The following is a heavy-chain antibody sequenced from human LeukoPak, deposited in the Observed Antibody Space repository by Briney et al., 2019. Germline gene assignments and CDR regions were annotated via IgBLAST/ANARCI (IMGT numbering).Heavy chain of an antibody. D-gene: IGHD5-12*01. CDR1: GYTFTGYY. Sequence: ASVRVSCKASGYTFTGYYMHWVRQAPGQGLEWMGWISPNSGGTNYAQKFQGRVTMTRDTSISTAYMELSRLRSDDTAVYYCARVTGSIVATIRDAFDIWGQGTMVTVSS. V-gene: IGHV1-2*02. CDR2: ISPNSGGT. CDR3: ARVTGSIVATIRDAFDI. J-gene: IGHJ3*02.